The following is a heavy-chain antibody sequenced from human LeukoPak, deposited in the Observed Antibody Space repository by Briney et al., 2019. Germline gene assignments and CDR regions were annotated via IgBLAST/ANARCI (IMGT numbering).Heavy chain of an antibody. CDR2: INQDGTEI. CDR1: GFTFSSYW. J-gene: IGHJ6*02. CDR3: ARIRVNYNYAMDV. Sequence: GGSLRLSCTTSGFTFSSYWMSWVRQAPGKGLEWVANINQDGTEIYYVDSVKCRFTISRDNAETSLYLQMSSLRVEDTAVFYCARIRVNYNYAMDVWGQGTTVTVSS. V-gene: IGHV3-7*01.